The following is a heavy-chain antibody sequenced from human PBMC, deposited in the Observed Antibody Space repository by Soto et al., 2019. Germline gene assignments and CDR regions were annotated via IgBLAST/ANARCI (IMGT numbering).Heavy chain of an antibody. J-gene: IGHJ5*02. CDR1: GFPFSSYS. V-gene: IGHV3-21*01. CDR2: ISSSSSYI. D-gene: IGHD2-2*01. CDR3: ARGSLAGPPWVVLPAASEVGNWFDP. Sequence: GSLRPSCATSGFPFSSYSMHSVRQAPGKGLMWVSSISSSSSYIYYADSVKGRFTISRDNAKNSLYLQMNSLRAEDTAVYYCARGSLAGPPWVVLPAASEVGNWFDPWGQGP.